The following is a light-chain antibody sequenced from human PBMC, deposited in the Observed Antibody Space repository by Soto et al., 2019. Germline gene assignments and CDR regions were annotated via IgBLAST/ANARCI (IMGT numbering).Light chain of an antibody. CDR1: SSDVGAHNF. CDR3: STYTSSSTHV. CDR2: DVS. J-gene: IGLJ1*01. Sequence: QSALTQPASVSGSPGQSITISCTGTSSDVGAHNFVSWYQQHPGKLPKLMIFDVSRRPSGVSDRFSGSKSGNTASLTISGLQADDEGDYYCSTYTSSSTHVFGSGTKLTVL. V-gene: IGLV2-14*03.